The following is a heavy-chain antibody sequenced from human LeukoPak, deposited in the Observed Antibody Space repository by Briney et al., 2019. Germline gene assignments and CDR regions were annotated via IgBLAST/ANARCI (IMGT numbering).Heavy chain of an antibody. CDR3: ARKEGYCSGGSCYSEGFDP. CDR1: GGSISSGSYY. CDR2: IYTSGGT. V-gene: IGHV4-61*02. J-gene: IGHJ5*02. Sequence: PSETLSLTCTVSGGSISSGSYYWSWIRQPAGKGLEWIGRIYTSGGTNCNPSLKSRVTISADTSKNQFSLKLSSVTAADTAVYYCARKEGYCSGGSCYSEGFDPWGQGTLVTVSS. D-gene: IGHD2-15*01.